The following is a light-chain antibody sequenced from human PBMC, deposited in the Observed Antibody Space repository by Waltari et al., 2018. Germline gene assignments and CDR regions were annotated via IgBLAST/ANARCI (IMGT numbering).Light chain of an antibody. Sequence: SYELTQPPSVSVSPGQTASITCSGDKLGEKYACWYQQKPGQSPVLVIYQDNKRPSGIPGRFAGSNSGNTVTLTISGTQALDEADYYCQAWDSNTAGGVFGGGTKLTVL. V-gene: IGLV3-1*01. CDR2: QDN. J-gene: IGLJ2*01. CDR1: KLGEKY. CDR3: QAWDSNTAGGV.